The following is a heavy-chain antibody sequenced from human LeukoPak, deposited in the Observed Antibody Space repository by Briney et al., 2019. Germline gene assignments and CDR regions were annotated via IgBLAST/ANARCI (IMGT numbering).Heavy chain of an antibody. CDR1: GFSFSNYG. D-gene: IGHD3-16*01. CDR2: IWYDGSNK. CDR3: ARSNNGGWGYCDY. V-gene: IGHV3-33*01. J-gene: IGHJ4*02. Sequence: GRSLRLSCAASGFSFSNYGMHWVRQAPGKGLEWVAVIWYDGSNKYYADSVKGRFTISRNNSKNTLYVQLSSLRAEDTAVYYCARSNNGGWGYCDYWGQGTLVTVSS.